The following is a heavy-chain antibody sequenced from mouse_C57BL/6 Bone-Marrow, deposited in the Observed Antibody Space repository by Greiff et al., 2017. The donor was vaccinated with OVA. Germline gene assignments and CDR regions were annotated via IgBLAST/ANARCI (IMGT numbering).Heavy chain of an antibody. CDR1: GYTFTSYT. V-gene: IGHV1-4*01. CDR3: AGYYGSSYGWYCDV. J-gene: IGHJ1*03. Sequence: QVHVKQSGAELARPGASVKMSCKASGYTFTSYTMHWVKQRPGQGLEWIGYINPSSGYTKYNQKFKDKATLTADKSSSTAYMQLSSLTSEDSAVYYCAGYYGSSYGWYCDVWGTGTTVTVAS. D-gene: IGHD1-1*01. CDR2: INPSSGYT.